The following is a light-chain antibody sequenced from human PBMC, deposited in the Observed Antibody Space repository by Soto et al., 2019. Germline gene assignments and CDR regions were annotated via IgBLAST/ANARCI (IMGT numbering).Light chain of an antibody. Sequence: QPVLTQPPSASGTPGQRVTISCSGSSSNIGGNLVFWYQQLPGTAPKLLIYRNNQRPSGVPDRFSGSKSGTSASLAISGLRSGDEADYYCTTWDDSLSGVVFGGGTKLTVL. V-gene: IGLV1-47*01. CDR2: RNN. CDR1: SSNIGGNL. J-gene: IGLJ2*01. CDR3: TTWDDSLSGVV.